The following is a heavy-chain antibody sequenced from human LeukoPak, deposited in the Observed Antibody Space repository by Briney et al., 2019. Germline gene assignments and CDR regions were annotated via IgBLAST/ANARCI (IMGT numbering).Heavy chain of an antibody. CDR3: AKDKGYSFDC. Sequence: GGSLRLSCAASGFTLSSYWMHWVRQAPGEGLVWVSRINSDGSNINYADSVKGRFTISRDNSKNTLFLQMNSLRAEDTAVYYCAKDKGYSFDCWGQGTLVTVSS. V-gene: IGHV3-74*01. CDR2: INSDGSNI. CDR1: GFTLSSYW. J-gene: IGHJ4*02. D-gene: IGHD3-22*01.